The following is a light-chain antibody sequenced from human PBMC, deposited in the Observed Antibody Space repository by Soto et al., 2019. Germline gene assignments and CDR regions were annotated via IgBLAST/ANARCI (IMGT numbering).Light chain of an antibody. CDR1: QSVSSY. Sequence: EIVLTQSPATLSLSPGERATLSCRASQSVSSYLAWYQQKPGQAPRLLIYDASNRATCIPARFSGSGSGTDFTLTISSLEPEDCAVYYCQQRSNWHLTFGGGTKVEIK. CDR3: QQRSNWHLT. CDR2: DAS. V-gene: IGKV3-11*01. J-gene: IGKJ4*01.